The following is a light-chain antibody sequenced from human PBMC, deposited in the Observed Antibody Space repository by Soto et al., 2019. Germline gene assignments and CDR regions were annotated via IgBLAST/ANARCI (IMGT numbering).Light chain of an antibody. CDR1: SSDVGYYDY. V-gene: IGLV2-14*01. Sequence: QSALTQPASVSGSLGQSITISCTGTSSDVGYYDYVSWYQQHPDKAPKLMIYEVTNRPSGVSSRFSGSKSANTASLTISGLQAEDEADYYCSSYTTTSTYVFGTGTKVTVL. J-gene: IGLJ1*01. CDR3: SSYTTTSTYV. CDR2: EVT.